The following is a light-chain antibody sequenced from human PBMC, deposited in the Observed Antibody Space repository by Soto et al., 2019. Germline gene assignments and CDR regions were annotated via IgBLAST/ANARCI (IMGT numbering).Light chain of an antibody. Sequence: QSVLTQPASVSGSPGQSITISCTGTSSDVGGYNYVSWYQQHPGKAPKLMIYEVSNRPSGVSNRFSGSKSGNTASLTISGLQAEDEADYYCSSHISSSTLVFGGGTKVTVL. J-gene: IGLJ2*01. CDR2: EVS. CDR3: SSHISSSTLV. V-gene: IGLV2-14*01. CDR1: SSDVGGYNY.